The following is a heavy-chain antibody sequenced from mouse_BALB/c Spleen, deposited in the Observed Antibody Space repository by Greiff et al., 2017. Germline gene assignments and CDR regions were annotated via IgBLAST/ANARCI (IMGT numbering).Heavy chain of an antibody. Sequence: VQLQQSGPELVKPGASVTLSCKASGYTFTSYYIYWVKQRPGQGLEWIGEINPSNGGTNYNEKFKSKATLTVDKSSSTAYMHLNSLTSEDSAVYFCTRSNDGYAMDYWGQGTLVTVSA. CDR3: TRSNDGYAMDY. CDR1: GYTFTSYY. CDR2: INPSNGGT. V-gene: IGHV1-53*01. J-gene: IGHJ4*01. D-gene: IGHD2-12*01.